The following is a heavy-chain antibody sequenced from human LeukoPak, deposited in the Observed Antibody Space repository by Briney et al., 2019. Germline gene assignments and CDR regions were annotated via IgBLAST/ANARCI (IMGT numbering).Heavy chain of an antibody. CDR2: IYSTGST. D-gene: IGHD6-13*01. CDR1: GGSISSYY. J-gene: IGHJ4*02. Sequence: SETPSLTCTVSGGSISSYYWSWIRQPAGKGLEWIGRIYSTGSTNYNPSPKSRVTMSVDTSKNQFSLRLRSVTAADTAVYYCARQIASAGTAGFDFWGQGALVTVSS. V-gene: IGHV4-4*07. CDR3: ARQIASAGTAGFDF.